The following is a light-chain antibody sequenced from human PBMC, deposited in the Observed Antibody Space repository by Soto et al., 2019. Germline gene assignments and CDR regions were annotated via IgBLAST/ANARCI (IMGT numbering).Light chain of an antibody. CDR1: QSVSSSY. CDR2: GTS. V-gene: IGKV3-20*01. Sequence: LAWSRGDRATLSFMAIQSVSSSYLAWYQQKPGQAPRLLIYGTSSRATGIPDRFSGSVSWTAFTLTITRPAAAAFVVYCCYDQRIALPITFGQGTKVDIK. CDR3: YDQRIALPIT. J-gene: IGKJ1*01.